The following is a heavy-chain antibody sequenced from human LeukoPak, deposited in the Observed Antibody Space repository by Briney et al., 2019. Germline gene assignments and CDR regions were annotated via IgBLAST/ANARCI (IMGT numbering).Heavy chain of an antibody. CDR1: GGSISSYY. Sequence: SETLSLTCTVSGGSISSYYWGWIRQPPGKGLEWIGSIYYSGSTYYNPSLKSRVTISVDTSKNQFSLKLSSVTAADTAVYYCARRPLTGDLDYWGQGTLVTVSS. V-gene: IGHV4-39*07. J-gene: IGHJ4*02. CDR3: ARRPLTGDLDY. CDR2: IYYSGST. D-gene: IGHD7-27*01.